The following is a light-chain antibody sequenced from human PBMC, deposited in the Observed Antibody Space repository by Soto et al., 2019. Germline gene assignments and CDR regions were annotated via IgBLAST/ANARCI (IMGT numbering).Light chain of an antibody. V-gene: IGKV1-5*03. J-gene: IGKJ4*01. CDR1: QSIGAS. CDR3: QQENSSPLT. CDR2: KAS. Sequence: DIQMTQSPSTLYASVGDRVTITCRASQSIGASLAWFQQKPGKAPNLLIYKASSLESGVPSRFSGSGSGTEFTLTISTLQPDDFATYYCQQENSSPLTFGGGTKVEIK.